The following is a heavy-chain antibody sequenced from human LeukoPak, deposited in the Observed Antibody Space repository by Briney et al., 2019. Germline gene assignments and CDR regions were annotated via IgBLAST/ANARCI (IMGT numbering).Heavy chain of an antibody. D-gene: IGHD5-18*01. CDR2: IYTSGST. CDR3: ARRIHLNWFDP. Sequence: PSETLSLTCTVSGGSISSGSYYWSWIRQPAGKGLEWIGRIYTSGSTNYNPSLKSRVTISVDTSKNQFSLKLSSVTAADTAVYYCARRIHLNWFDPWGQGTLVTVSS. CDR1: GGSISSGSYY. J-gene: IGHJ5*02. V-gene: IGHV4-61*02.